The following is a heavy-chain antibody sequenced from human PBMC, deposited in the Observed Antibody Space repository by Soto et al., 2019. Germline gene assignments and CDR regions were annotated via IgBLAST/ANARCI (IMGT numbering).Heavy chain of an antibody. CDR2: IKSTSTTI. V-gene: IGHV3-48*02. J-gene: IGHJ4*02. D-gene: IGHD1-26*01. Sequence: ESGGGLVQPGGSLRLSCAASGFTFNNYDMNWVRQAPGKGLEWVSYIKSTSTTIYYADSLKGRFTISRDNAKNSLCLQMSSLREEDTAVYFCARGAAGAMDYWGQGVLVTVSS. CDR3: ARGAAGAMDY. CDR1: GFTFNNYD.